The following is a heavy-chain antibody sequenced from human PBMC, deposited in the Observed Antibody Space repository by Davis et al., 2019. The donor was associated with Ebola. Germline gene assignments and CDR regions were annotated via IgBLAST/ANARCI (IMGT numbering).Heavy chain of an antibody. Sequence: GSLRLSCTVSGGSISSYYWSWIRQPPGKGLEWIGYIYYSGSTNYNPSLKSRVTISVDTSKNQFSLKLSSVTAADTAVYYCASLTMVQGVRNWGQGTLVTVSS. CDR1: GGSISSYY. J-gene: IGHJ4*02. CDR2: IYYSGST. D-gene: IGHD3-10*01. V-gene: IGHV4-59*01. CDR3: ASLTMVQGVRN.